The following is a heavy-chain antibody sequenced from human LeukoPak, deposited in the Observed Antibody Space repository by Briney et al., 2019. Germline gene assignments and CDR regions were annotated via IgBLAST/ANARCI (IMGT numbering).Heavy chain of an antibody. CDR2: ITASGGST. CDR3: ATDYPTSGIVTIFDY. Sequence: PGGSLRLSCASSGFTFNNYAMTWVRQAPGKGLEWVSSITASGGSTYCADSVKGRFTISRDNSKNTLYLQMSSLRAEDTAVYYCATDYPTSGIVTIFDYWGQGTLVTVSS. J-gene: IGHJ4*02. CDR1: GFTFNNYA. V-gene: IGHV3-23*01. D-gene: IGHD1-1*01.